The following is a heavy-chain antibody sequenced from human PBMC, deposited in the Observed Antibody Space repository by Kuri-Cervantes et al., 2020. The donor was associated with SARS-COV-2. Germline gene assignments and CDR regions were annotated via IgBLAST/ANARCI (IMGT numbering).Heavy chain of an antibody. V-gene: IGHV4-34*01. J-gene: IGHJ4*02. CDR1: GGSFGGYY. Sequence: GSLRLSCAVYGGSFGGYYWSWIRQPPGKGLEWIGEINHSGSTNYNPSLKSRVTISVDTSKNQSSLKLSSVTAADTAVYYCARGSESPPFDYWGQGTLVTVSS. D-gene: IGHD2/OR15-2a*01. CDR3: ARGSESPPFDY. CDR2: INHSGST.